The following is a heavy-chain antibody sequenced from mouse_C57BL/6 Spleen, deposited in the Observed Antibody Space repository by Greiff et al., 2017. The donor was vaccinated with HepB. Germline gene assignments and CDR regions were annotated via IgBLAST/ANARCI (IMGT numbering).Heavy chain of an antibody. CDR3: AISLYYYGSSYNYAMDY. D-gene: IGHD1-1*01. Sequence: VQLQQSGAELVKPGASVKMSCKASGYTFTSYWITWVKQRPGQGLEWIGDIYPGSGSTNYNEKFKSKATLTVDTSSSTAYMQLSSLTSEDSAVYYCAISLYYYGSSYNYAMDYWGQGTSVTVSS. J-gene: IGHJ4*01. V-gene: IGHV1-55*01. CDR1: GYTFTSYW. CDR2: IYPGSGST.